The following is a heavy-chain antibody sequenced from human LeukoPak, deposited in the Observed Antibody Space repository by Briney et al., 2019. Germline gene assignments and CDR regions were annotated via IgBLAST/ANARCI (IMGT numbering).Heavy chain of an antibody. J-gene: IGHJ4*02. V-gene: IGHV3-23*01. Sequence: GGSLRLSCAASGFAFISYAMSWVRQAPGKGLEWVSAISGSGGNTYYAGSVKGRFTISRDNSKNTLYLQMNSLRAEDTAVYYCAKDRFSRLDYWGQGTLVTVSS. CDR3: AKDRFSRLDY. CDR2: ISGSGGNT. CDR1: GFAFISYA.